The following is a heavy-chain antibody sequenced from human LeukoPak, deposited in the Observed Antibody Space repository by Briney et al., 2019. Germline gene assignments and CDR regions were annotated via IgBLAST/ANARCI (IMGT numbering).Heavy chain of an antibody. CDR3: VRGSGWYFY. Sequence: SETLSLTCTVSGGSISSYYWSWIRQPPGKGLEWIGYIYYSGSTNYNPSLKSRVTISVDTSKNQFPLKLSSVTAADTAVYYCVRGSGWYFYWGQGTLVTVSS. CDR1: GGSISSYY. D-gene: IGHD6-19*01. J-gene: IGHJ4*02. CDR2: IYYSGST. V-gene: IGHV4-59*08.